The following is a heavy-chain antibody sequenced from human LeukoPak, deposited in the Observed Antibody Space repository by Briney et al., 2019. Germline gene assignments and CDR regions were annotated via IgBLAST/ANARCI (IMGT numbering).Heavy chain of an antibody. CDR3: ARGRWVGQQLTVRYFDY. CDR2: INHSGST. Sequence: PSETLSLTCAVYGVSFSGYYWSWLRQPPGKGLEWIGEINHSGSTNYNPSLKSRVTISVDTSKNQFSLKLSSVTAADTAVYYCARGRWVGQQLTVRYFDYWGQGTLVTVSS. V-gene: IGHV4-34*01. D-gene: IGHD6-13*01. J-gene: IGHJ4*02. CDR1: GVSFSGYY.